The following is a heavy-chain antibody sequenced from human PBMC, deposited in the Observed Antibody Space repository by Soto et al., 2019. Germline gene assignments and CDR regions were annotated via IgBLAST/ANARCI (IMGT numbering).Heavy chain of an antibody. V-gene: IGHV1-69*06. D-gene: IGHD3-3*01. J-gene: IGHJ6*02. CDR2: IIPIFGTA. CDR3: ARDRASYDFWSGPYYGMDV. CDR1: GGTFSSYA. Sequence: SVKVSCKASGGTFSSYAISWVRQAPGQGLEWMGGIIPIFGTANYAQKFQGRVTITADKSTSTAYMELSSLRSEDTAVYYCARDRASYDFWSGPYYGMDVWGQGTTVTVSS.